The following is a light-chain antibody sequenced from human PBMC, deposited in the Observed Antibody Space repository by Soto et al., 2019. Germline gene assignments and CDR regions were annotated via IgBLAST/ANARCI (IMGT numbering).Light chain of an antibody. Sequence: SSLAQPASGNGSPGQSVAISNTRTSSDIGAYNRVSWYQQPPGTAPKLMIYDVNNRPSGVPDRFSGSKSGNTASLTISGLQADDEADYYCSSFTSSNTYVFGTGTKVTVL. CDR3: SSFTSSNTYV. CDR1: SSDIGAYNR. CDR2: DVN. J-gene: IGLJ1*01. V-gene: IGLV2-18*02.